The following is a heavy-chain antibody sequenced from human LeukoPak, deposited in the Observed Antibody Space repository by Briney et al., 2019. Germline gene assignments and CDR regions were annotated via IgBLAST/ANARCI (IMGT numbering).Heavy chain of an antibody. CDR2: IYYSGST. CDR3: AREGGDCSSTSCYGPVDY. D-gene: IGHD2-2*01. Sequence: PSETLSLTCTVSGGSITSSSYYWGWLRQPPGKGLEWIGSIYYSGSTYYNPSLKSRVTISVDTSKNQFSLKLSSVTAADTAVYYCAREGGDCSSTSCYGPVDYWGQGTLVTVSS. V-gene: IGHV4-39*02. J-gene: IGHJ4*02. CDR1: GGSITSSSYY.